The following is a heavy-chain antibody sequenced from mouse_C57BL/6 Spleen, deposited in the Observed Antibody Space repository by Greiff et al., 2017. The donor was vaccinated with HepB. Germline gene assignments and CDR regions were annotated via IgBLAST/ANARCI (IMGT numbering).Heavy chain of an antibody. CDR2: ISYDGSN. D-gene: IGHD1-1*02. CDR1: GYSITSGYY. V-gene: IGHV3-6*01. CDR3: ARGPYGYYGFAY. Sequence: VQLKESGPGLVKPSQSLSLTCSVTGYSITSGYYWNWIRQFPGNKLEWMGYISYDGSNNYNPSLKNRISITRDTSKNQFFLKLNSVTTEDTATYYCARGPYGYYGFAYWGQGTLVTVSA. J-gene: IGHJ3*01.